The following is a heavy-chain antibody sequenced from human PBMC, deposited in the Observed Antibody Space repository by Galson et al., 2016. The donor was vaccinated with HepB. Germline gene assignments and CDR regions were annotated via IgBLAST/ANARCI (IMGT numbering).Heavy chain of an antibody. CDR2: INTNTGNP. D-gene: IGHD3-3*02. J-gene: IGHJ4*02. Sequence: SVKVSCKASGYTFTSYAMHWVRQAPGQRLEWMGWINTNTGNPAYAQGFTGRFVFSLDTSVSTAYLQISSLKAEDTAVYYCTTDHGISALLYWGQGTPVTVSS. CDR3: TTDHGISALLY. CDR1: GYTFTSYA. V-gene: IGHV7-4-1*02.